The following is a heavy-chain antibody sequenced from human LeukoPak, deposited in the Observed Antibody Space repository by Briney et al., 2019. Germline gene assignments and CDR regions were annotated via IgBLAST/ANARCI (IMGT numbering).Heavy chain of an antibody. J-gene: IGHJ4*02. D-gene: IGHD3-22*01. CDR2: ISSDGSHQ. CDR3: AKGHYYDSSGYYQHFDH. CDR1: GFTFTNFA. V-gene: IGHV3-30*18. Sequence: GGSLRLSCAASGFTFTNFAIHWVRQAPGKGLEWVSLISSDGSHQYYPDSVKGRFTISRDNSKNTLYLQMNSLRAEDTAVHYCAKGHYYDSSGYYQHFDHWGQGTLVTVSS.